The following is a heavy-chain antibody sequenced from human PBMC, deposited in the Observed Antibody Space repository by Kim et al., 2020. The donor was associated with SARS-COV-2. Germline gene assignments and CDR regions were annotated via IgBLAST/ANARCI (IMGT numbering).Heavy chain of an antibody. Sequence: GGSLRLSCAASGFTFSSYSMNWVRQAPGKGLEWVSYINSSSSTIYYADSVKGRFTISRDNAKNSLYLQMNSLRDEDTAVYYCARDMVRRIMLVVVSRGWDVGGQNTTHSVS. CDR2: INSSSSTI. D-gene: IGHD3-22*01. V-gene: IGHV3-48*02. CDR3: ARDMVRRIMLVVVSRGWDV. CDR1: GFTFSSYS. J-gene: IGHJ6*01.